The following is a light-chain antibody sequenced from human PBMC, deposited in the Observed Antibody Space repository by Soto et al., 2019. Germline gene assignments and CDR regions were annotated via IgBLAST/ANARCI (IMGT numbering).Light chain of an antibody. J-gene: IGLJ1*01. CDR2: GVT. CDR3: NSYTISTTYV. V-gene: IGLV2-14*03. CDR1: SSDVGHSNH. Sequence: QSALTQPASVSGSPGQSITISCTGSSSDVGHSNHVSWYQLHPGKAPKLIIYGVTNRPSGISNRFSGSKSGSTASLTISGLQPEDEADYYCNSYTISTTYVFGTGTKLTVL.